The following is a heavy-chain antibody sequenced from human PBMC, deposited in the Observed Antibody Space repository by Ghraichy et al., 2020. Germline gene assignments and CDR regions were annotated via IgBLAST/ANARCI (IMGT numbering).Heavy chain of an antibody. CDR1: GFIFSNYG. J-gene: IGHJ4*02. D-gene: IGHD3-22*01. V-gene: IGHV3-30*19. CDR2: ISSDGNDK. Sequence: GGSLRLSCAASGFIFSNYGMHWVRQAPDKGLEWVSFISSDGNDKRYADSVKGRFTFSRDDSKNTVYLQMSSLRGEDTAKYYCASRAIVGRSFDYWGQGTLVTVSS. CDR3: ASRAIVGRSFDY.